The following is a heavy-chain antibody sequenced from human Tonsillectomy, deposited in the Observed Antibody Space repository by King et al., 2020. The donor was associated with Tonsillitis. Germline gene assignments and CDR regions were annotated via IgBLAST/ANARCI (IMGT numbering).Heavy chain of an antibody. V-gene: IGHV4-34*01. CDR2: INHSGST. CDR3: ARGVWSGYGMDV. J-gene: IGHJ6*02. CDR1: GGSFSGYY. Sequence: VQLQQWGAGLLKPSETLSLTCAVYGGSFSGYYWSWIRQPPGKGLEWIGEINHSGSTNYNPSLKSRVTISVDTSKNQFSQKLSSVTAADTAVYYCARGVWSGYGMDVWGQGTTVTVSS. D-gene: IGHD3-16*01.